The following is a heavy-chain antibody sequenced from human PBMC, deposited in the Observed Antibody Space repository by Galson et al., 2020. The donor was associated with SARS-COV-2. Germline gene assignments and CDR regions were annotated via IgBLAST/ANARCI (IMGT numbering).Heavy chain of an antibody. CDR1: GFTFSNYW. Sequence: LRLSCAASGFTFSNYWMTWVRQAPGKGLEWVANIKQDGTKRQYVDSVKGRFTISRDNAKNSVYLQMNNLRTEDTATYYCVSIRVTTFSDLDHWCQGTLVTVSS. D-gene: IGHD4-17*01. V-gene: IGHV3-7*02. CDR2: IKQDGTKR. J-gene: IGHJ4*02. CDR3: VSIRVTTFSDLDH.